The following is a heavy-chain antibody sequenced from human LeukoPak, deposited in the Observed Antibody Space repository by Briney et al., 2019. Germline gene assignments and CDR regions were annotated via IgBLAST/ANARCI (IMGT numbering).Heavy chain of an antibody. CDR2: IYTSGST. J-gene: IGHJ4*02. CDR1: GGSISSGSYY. Sequence: SETLSLTCTVSGGSISSGSYYWSWIRQPAGKGLEWIGRIYTSGSTNYNPSLKSRLTISVDMAQNQFSLKLTSVTAADTAVYFCARTRIRYQLPTAFDYWGQGTLVTVSS. CDR3: ARTRIRYQLPTAFDY. D-gene: IGHD2-2*01. V-gene: IGHV4-61*02.